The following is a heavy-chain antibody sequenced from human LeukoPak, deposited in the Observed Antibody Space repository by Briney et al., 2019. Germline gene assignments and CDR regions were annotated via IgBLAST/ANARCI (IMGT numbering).Heavy chain of an antibody. J-gene: IGHJ4*02. Sequence: PGGSLRLSCAASGFTFDDYAMHWVRQAPGKGLEWVSLISGDGGSTYCGDSVKGRVTISRDSRKNSLYLQMKTLRLRDTALYYCAKDMGPLGTIWSDYWGQGTLVTVSS. CDR1: GFTFDDYA. CDR2: ISGDGGST. CDR3: AKDMGPLGTIWSDY. V-gene: IGHV3-43*02. D-gene: IGHD3-3*01.